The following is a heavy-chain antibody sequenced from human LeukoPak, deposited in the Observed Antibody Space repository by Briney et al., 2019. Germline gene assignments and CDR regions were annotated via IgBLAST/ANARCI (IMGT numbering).Heavy chain of an antibody. Sequence: ASVKVSCKASVYTFTSYCISWVRQAPGQGLEWMGWISAYNGNTNYAQKLQGRVTMTTDTSTSTAYMELRSLRSDDTAVYYCARVTAVAGTDYFDYWGQGTLVTVSS. CDR1: VYTFTSYC. V-gene: IGHV1-18*01. J-gene: IGHJ4*02. CDR2: ISAYNGNT. D-gene: IGHD6-19*01. CDR3: ARVTAVAGTDYFDY.